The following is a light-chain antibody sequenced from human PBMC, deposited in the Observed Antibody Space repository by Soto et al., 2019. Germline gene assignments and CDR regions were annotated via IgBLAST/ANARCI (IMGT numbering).Light chain of an antibody. V-gene: IGLV2-14*01. CDR2: EVV. CDR1: RSDIGIYNF. Sequence: QSALTQPASVSGSPGQSITLSCTGTRSDIGIYNFVSWYQQSPGKAPKLLIYEVVNRPSGISDRFSGSKSGTTASLTISGLRSEDEATYYCSSYTSTATPLIFGGGTQLTVL. J-gene: IGLJ2*01. CDR3: SSYTSTATPLI.